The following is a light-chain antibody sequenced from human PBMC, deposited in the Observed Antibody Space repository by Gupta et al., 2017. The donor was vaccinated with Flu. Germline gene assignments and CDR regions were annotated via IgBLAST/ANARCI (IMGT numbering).Light chain of an antibody. Sequence: SYVLTQPPSVSVAPGQTARITCGGNRIGSKSVHWYQQKSGQAPVLVVYDDSARPSGIPERLSGSNSGNTATLTISRVEAEDEADYYCQVWDSSSDPCVFGGGTKLTVL. CDR3: QVWDSSSDPCV. J-gene: IGLJ3*02. CDR1: RIGSKS. V-gene: IGLV3-21*02. CDR2: DDS.